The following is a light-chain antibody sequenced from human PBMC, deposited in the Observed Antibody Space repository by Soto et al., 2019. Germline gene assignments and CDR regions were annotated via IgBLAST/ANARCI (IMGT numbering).Light chain of an antibody. Sequence: QSALTQPASVSGSPGQSITISCTGTNSDIGSYDLVSWYQQHPGKAPKLMIYEVSKRTSGLSNRFSGSKSGNTASLTISGLQAEDGADYYFCSYAGTSAVVFGGGTKLTVL. J-gene: IGLJ2*01. CDR3: CSYAGTSAVV. CDR1: NSDIGSYDL. V-gene: IGLV2-23*02. CDR2: EVS.